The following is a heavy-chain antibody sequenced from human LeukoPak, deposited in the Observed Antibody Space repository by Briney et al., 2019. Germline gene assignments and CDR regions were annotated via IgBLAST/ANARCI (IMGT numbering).Heavy chain of an antibody. J-gene: IGHJ4*02. V-gene: IGHV3-30*04. D-gene: IGHD3-9*01. CDR1: GFTFSSYA. CDR3: ARDHYQYGFDWSTPRGRGPPRGSNVDY. Sequence: PGGSLRLSCAASGFTFSSYAMHWVRQAPGKGLEWVAVISYDGSNKYYADSVKGRFTISRDNSKNTLYLQMNSLRAEDTAVYYCARDHYQYGFDWSTPRGRGPPRGSNVDYWGQGTLVTVSS. CDR2: ISYDGSNK.